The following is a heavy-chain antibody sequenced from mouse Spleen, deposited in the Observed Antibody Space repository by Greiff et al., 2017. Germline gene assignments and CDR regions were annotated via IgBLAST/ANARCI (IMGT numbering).Heavy chain of an antibody. CDR1: GYAFSSYW. CDR3: ARGGIPWYFDV. V-gene: IGHV1-80*01. CDR2: IYPGDGDT. J-gene: IGHJ1*01. Sequence: QVQLQQSGAELVKPGASVKISCKASGYAFSSYWMNWVKQRPGKGLEWIGQIYPGDGDTNYNGKFKGKATLTADKSSSTAYMQLSSLTSEDSAVYFCARGGIPWYFDVWGAGTTVTVSS.